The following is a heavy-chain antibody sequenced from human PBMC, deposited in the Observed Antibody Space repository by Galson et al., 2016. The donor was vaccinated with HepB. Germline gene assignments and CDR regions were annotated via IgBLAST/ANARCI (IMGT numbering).Heavy chain of an antibody. CDR1: GFNVSSYA. J-gene: IGHJ4*02. D-gene: IGHD2-2*01. V-gene: IGHV3-23*01. CDR3: AKEGPEECGSTSCVFFTDFDY. Sequence: SLRLSCAVSGFNVSSYAMSWVRQAPGKGLEWVSSMSGTGGRTFYTDSVKGRFTISRDNSRNTLYLQMDSLRAEDTALYYCAKEGPEECGSTSCVFFTDFDYWGQGSLVTVFS. CDR2: MSGTGGRT.